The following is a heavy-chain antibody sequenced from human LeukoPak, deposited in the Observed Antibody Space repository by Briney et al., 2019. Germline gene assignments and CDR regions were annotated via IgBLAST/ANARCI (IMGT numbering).Heavy chain of an antibody. CDR1: GFTFSRYS. Sequence: GGSLRLSCAASGFTFSRYSVNWVRQAPGKGLEWVSCITGSSDYIFYADSVRGRFTISRDNAKNSLFLQMNSLRAEDTAVYYCAKFKGHYGDSEYYFDSWGQGTLVTVSS. J-gene: IGHJ4*02. CDR2: ITGSSDYI. D-gene: IGHD3-10*01. V-gene: IGHV3-21*01. CDR3: AKFKGHYGDSEYYFDS.